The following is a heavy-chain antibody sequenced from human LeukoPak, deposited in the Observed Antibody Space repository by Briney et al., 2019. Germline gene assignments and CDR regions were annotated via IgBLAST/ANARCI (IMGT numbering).Heavy chain of an antibody. CDR1: GFTFSSYW. J-gene: IGHJ4*02. V-gene: IGHV3-7*01. Sequence: GGSLRLSCAASGFTFSSYWMSWVRQAPGKGLEWVANIKKDGSEKYYVDSVKGRFTISRDNAKTSLNLQMNSLRAEDTAVYYCAKDPTHFRVWDDYDNTRLNSWGQGTLVTVSS. CDR3: AKDPTHFRVWDDYDNTRLNS. CDR2: IKKDGSEK. D-gene: IGHD3-22*01.